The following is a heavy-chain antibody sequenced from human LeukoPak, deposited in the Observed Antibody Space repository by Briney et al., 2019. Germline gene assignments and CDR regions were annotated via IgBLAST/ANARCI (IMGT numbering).Heavy chain of an antibody. Sequence: PGGSLRLSCAASGFTFSDYYMSWIRQAPGKGLEWVSYISSSGITIYYADSVKGRFTISRDNAKNSLYLQMNSLRAEDTAVYYCARDDYGDYLRRFDYWGQGTLVTVSS. CDR3: ARDDYGDYLRRFDY. CDR1: GFTFSDYY. D-gene: IGHD4-17*01. CDR2: ISSSGITI. J-gene: IGHJ4*02. V-gene: IGHV3-11*04.